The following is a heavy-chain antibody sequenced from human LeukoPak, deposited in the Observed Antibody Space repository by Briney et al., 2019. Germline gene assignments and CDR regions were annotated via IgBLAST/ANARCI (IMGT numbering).Heavy chain of an antibody. J-gene: IGHJ4*02. CDR2: IKEDGSER. Sequence: GGSLRLSCEASPFIFSGHWLNRVRQTPGKGLEWVASIKEDGSERQYVESVKGRFSISRDNTKGSLFLQLNSLRAEDTAVYYCARDLGYCTNGACHTRFDYWGQGTLVTVSS. V-gene: IGHV3-7*03. CDR1: PFIFSGHW. D-gene: IGHD2-8*01. CDR3: ARDLGYCTNGACHTRFDY.